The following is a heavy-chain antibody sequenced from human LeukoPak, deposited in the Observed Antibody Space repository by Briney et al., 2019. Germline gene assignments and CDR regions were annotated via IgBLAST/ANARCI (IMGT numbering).Heavy chain of an antibody. V-gene: IGHV1-2*02. Sequence: ASVKVSCKASGYTFTGYYMHWVRQAPGQGLEWMGWINPNSGGTNYAQKFQGRVTMTRDTSISTAYMELSRLRSDDKAVYYCARDYGDYASAFDIWGQGTIVTVSS. CDR3: ARDYGDYASAFDI. D-gene: IGHD4-17*01. J-gene: IGHJ3*02. CDR2: INPNSGGT. CDR1: GYTFTGYY.